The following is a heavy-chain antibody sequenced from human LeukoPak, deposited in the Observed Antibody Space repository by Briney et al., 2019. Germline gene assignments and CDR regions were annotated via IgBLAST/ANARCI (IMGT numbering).Heavy chain of an antibody. V-gene: IGHV4-4*07. CDR3: ARDVPYCTNGICYVRDYYYYMDV. D-gene: IGHD2-8*01. CDR1: GGSISSYY. CDR2: IYTSGST. J-gene: IGHJ6*03. Sequence: SETLSLTCTVSGGSISSYYWSWIRQPPGKGLEWIGRIYTSGSTNYNPSLKSRVTMSVDTSKNQFSLKLSSVTAADTAVYYCARDVPYCTNGICYVRDYYYYMDVWGKGTTVTVSS.